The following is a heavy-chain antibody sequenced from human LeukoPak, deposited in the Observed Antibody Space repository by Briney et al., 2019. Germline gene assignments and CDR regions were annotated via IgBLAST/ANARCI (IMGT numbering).Heavy chain of an antibody. CDR3: ARGWYSSGWYSGEFFDY. V-gene: IGHV4-30-4*08. CDR2: IYYSGST. D-gene: IGHD6-19*01. J-gene: IGHJ4*02. Sequence: SETLSLTCTVSGGSISSGDYYWSWVRQPPGKGLEWIGYIYYSGSTYYNPSLKSRVTISVDTSKNQFSLKLSSVTAADTAVYYCARGWYSSGWYSGEFFDYWGQGTLVTVSS. CDR1: GGSISSGDYY.